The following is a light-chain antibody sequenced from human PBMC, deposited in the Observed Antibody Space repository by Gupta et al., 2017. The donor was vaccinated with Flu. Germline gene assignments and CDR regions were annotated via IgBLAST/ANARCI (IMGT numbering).Light chain of an antibody. CDR2: EVS. V-gene: IGLV2-14*01. CDR1: SSDVGGYNY. J-gene: IGLJ2*01. CDR3: SSYTSSSTL. Sequence: QSALTQPASVSGSPGQSITISCTGTSSDVGGYNYVSWYQQHPGKAPKLIIYEVSNRPSGVSNRFSGSKSGNTASLTISGLQAEDESYYYCSSYTSSSTLFGGGTKLTVL.